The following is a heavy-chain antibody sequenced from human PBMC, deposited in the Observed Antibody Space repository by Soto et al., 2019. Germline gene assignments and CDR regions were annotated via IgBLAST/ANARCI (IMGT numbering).Heavy chain of an antibody. CDR1: GGTFSSYT. J-gene: IGHJ6*02. CDR3: AREMMSYDSISDYYYGMDV. V-gene: IGHV1-69*04. Sequence: ASVKVSCKASGGTFSSYTISWVRQAPGQGLEWMGRIIPILGIANYAQKFQGRVTITADKSTSTAYMELSSLRSEDTAVYYCAREMMSYDSISDYYYGMDVWGQGTTVTVSS. D-gene: IGHD3-22*01. CDR2: IIPILGIA.